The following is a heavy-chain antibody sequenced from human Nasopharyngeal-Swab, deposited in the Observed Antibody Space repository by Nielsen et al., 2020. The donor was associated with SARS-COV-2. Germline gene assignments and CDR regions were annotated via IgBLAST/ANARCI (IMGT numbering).Heavy chain of an antibody. D-gene: IGHD6-13*01. CDR3: ARVQQLVSPYYYYGMDV. V-gene: IGHV1-46*01. Sequence: VRQMPGKGLEWMGIINPSGGSTSYAQKFQGRVTMTRDTSTSTVYMELSSLRSEDTAVYYCARVQQLVSPYYYYGMDVWGQGTTVTVSS. J-gene: IGHJ6*02. CDR2: INPSGGST.